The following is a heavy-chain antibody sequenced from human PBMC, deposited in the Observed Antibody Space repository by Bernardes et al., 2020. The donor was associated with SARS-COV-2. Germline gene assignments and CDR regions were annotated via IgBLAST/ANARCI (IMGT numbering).Heavy chain of an antibody. Sequence: GGSLRLSCAASGFIFSRNCVHWVRKAPGKELVWVSGINSDGSRTIYADSVKGRFTISRDNAKTTVDLQMNSLRAEDTAVYYCATGGGDACDIWGQGTMVVVSS. D-gene: IGHD3-16*01. J-gene: IGHJ3*02. CDR2: INSDGSRT. CDR1: GFIFSRNC. CDR3: ATGGGDACDI. V-gene: IGHV3-74*01.